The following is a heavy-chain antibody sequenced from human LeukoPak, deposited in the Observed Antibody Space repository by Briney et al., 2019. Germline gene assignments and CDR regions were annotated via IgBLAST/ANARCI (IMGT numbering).Heavy chain of an antibody. Sequence: ASVKVSCKASGYTFTDYYMHWVRQAPGQGLEWMGWINPGSGGTNYAQNFQGRVTMTRDTSTSTAYMELSRLRSDDTAVYYCARPFIETPSLGALDYWGQGTLVTVSS. CDR2: INPGSGGT. CDR3: ARPFIETPSLGALDY. D-gene: IGHD4-23*01. V-gene: IGHV1-2*02. J-gene: IGHJ4*02. CDR1: GYTFTDYY.